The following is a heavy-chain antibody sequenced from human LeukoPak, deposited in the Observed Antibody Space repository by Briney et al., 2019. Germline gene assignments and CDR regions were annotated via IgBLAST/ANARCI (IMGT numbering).Heavy chain of an antibody. CDR3: ARVSGWSKISY. CDR2: IYSGGST. CDR1: GFTGSSNY. Sequence: PGGSLRLSCAASGFTGSSNYMSWVRQAPGKGLEWVSVIYSGGSTYYADSVKGRFTISRDNSKYTLYLRMNSLRAEDTAVYYCARVSGWSKISYWGQGTLVTVSS. J-gene: IGHJ4*02. V-gene: IGHV3-53*01. D-gene: IGHD6-19*01.